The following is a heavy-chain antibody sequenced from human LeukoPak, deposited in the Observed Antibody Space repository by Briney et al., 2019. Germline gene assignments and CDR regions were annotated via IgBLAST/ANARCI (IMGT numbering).Heavy chain of an antibody. V-gene: IGHV3-7*01. CDR1: GFTFSSYG. Sequence: GGSLRLSCEASGFTFSSYGMHWVRQAPGRGLEWVANIKQDGSEKYYVDSVKGRFTISRDNTKNSLYLQMNSLRAEDTAVYYCASIVEEFGELLYDYWGQGTLVTVSS. CDR2: IKQDGSEK. D-gene: IGHD3-10*01. J-gene: IGHJ4*02. CDR3: ASIVEEFGELLYDY.